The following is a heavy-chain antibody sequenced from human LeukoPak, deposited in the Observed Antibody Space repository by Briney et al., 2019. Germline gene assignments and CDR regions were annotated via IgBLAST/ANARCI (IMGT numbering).Heavy chain of an antibody. D-gene: IGHD3-3*01. CDR3: ARDPHSYYDFWSSSPPLDY. CDR2: ISAYNGNT. J-gene: IGHJ4*02. CDR1: GYTFTSYG. V-gene: IGHV1-18*01. Sequence: ASVKVSCKASGYTFTSYGISWVRQAPGQGLEWMGWISAYNGNTNYAQKLQGRVTMTTDTSTSTAYMELRSLRSEDTVVYYCARDPHSYYDFWSSSPPLDYWGQGTLVTVSS.